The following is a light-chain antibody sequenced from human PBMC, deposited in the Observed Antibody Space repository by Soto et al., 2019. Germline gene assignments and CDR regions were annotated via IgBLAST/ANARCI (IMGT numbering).Light chain of an antibody. J-gene: IGLJ2*01. CDR2: STS. V-gene: IGLV7-43*01. CDR1: AGAVTSAYY. Sequence: QAVVTQEPSLTVSPGGTVTLTCASSAGAVTSAYYTNWLQQKPGQAPRALIYSTSEKQSWTPARFSGSLLGGKAALTLSAAQTEDEADYYCLIYYGGAQVLFGGGTKLTVL. CDR3: LIYYGGAQVL.